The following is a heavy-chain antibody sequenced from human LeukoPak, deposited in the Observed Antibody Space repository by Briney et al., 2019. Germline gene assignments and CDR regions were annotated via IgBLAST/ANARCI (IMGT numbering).Heavy chain of an antibody. CDR1: GGSISSYY. J-gene: IGHJ5*02. V-gene: IGHV4-59*08. D-gene: IGHD2-2*01. Sequence: PSETLSLTCTVSGGSISSYYWSWIRQPPGKGLEWIGYIYYSGSTNYNPSLKSRVTISVDTSKNQFSLKLSSVTAADTAVYYCARTLYCSSTSCYAFWFGPWGQGTLVTVSS. CDR2: IYYSGST. CDR3: ARTLYCSSTSCYAFWFGP.